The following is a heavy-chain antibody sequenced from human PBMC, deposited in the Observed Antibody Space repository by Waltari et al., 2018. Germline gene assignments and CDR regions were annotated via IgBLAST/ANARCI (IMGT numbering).Heavy chain of an antibody. D-gene: IGHD6-19*01. CDR2: IYYSGST. CDR3: ARCYSSGWCVDY. CDR1: GGSISSSSYY. Sequence: QLQLQESGPGLVKPSETLSLTCTVSGGSISSSSYYWGWIRQPPGKGLEWIGSIYYSGSTYSNPSLKSRVTISVDTSKNQFSLKLSSVTAADTAVYYCARCYSSGWCVDYWGQGTLVTVSS. V-gene: IGHV4-39*07. J-gene: IGHJ4*02.